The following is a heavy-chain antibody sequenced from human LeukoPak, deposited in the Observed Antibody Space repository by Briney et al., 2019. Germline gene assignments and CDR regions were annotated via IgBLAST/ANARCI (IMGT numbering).Heavy chain of an antibody. CDR2: ISYDGSNK. CDR3: ARADGIAAAGSEYMDV. V-gene: IGHV3-30*04. J-gene: IGHJ6*03. D-gene: IGHD6-13*01. CDR1: GFTFSSYA. Sequence: GGSLRPSCAASGFTFSSYAMHWVRQAPGKGLGWVAVISYDGSNKYYADSVKGRFTISRDNSRNTLYLQMNSLRAEDTAVYYCARADGIAAAGSEYMDVWGKGTTVTVSS.